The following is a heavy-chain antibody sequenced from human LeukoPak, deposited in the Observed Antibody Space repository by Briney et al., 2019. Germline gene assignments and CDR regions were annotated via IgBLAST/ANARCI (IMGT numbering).Heavy chain of an antibody. D-gene: IGHD6-19*01. CDR1: GYIFTSND. CDR2: MNPENGNT. J-gene: IGHJ4*02. Sequence: ASVKVSCKASGYIFTSNDINWVRQATGQGLEWMGWMNPENGNTGSTETFQGRVTMTRNISISTAYMELSSLGSEDTAVYYCARRYAGGWTDYWGQGTLVTVSS. CDR3: ARRYAGGWTDY. V-gene: IGHV1-8*01.